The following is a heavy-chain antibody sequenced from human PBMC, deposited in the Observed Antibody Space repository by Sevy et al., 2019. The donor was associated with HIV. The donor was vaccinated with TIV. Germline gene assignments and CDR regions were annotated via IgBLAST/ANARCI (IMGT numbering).Heavy chain of an antibody. CDR2: INPNSGGT. CDR3: ARAYYYDSSGHYFDH. D-gene: IGHD3-22*01. J-gene: IGHJ4*02. CDR1: GYTFTAYY. V-gene: IGHV1-2*06. Sequence: ASVKVSCKASGYTFTAYYVHWVRQAPGQGLEWMGRINPNSGGTNYAQKFQGRVTMTRDTSISTAYMELSGLRYDDTAVYHCARAYYYDSSGHYFDHWGQGTLVTVSS.